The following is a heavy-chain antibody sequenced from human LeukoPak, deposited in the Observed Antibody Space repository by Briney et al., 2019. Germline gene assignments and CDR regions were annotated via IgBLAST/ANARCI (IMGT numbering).Heavy chain of an antibody. CDR3: ARAGPTVTYYYYYYMDV. Sequence: SETLSLTCTVPGGSLSSYYWSWIRQPPRKGRGWIGYIYYSGSTNYNPSLKSRVTISVDTSKNQFSLKLSSVTAADTAVYYCARAGPTVTYYYYYYMDVWGKGTTVTVSS. CDR2: IYYSGST. V-gene: IGHV4-59*01. D-gene: IGHD4-17*01. J-gene: IGHJ6*03. CDR1: GGSLSSYY.